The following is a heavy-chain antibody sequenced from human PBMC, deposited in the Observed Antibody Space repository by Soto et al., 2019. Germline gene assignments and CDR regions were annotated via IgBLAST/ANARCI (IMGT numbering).Heavy chain of an antibody. V-gene: IGHV4-34*01. Sequence: QVQLQQWGAGLLQPSETLSLTCAVYGGSLSGYYWSWIRQPPGKGLEWIGEINHSGSTNCNPSLKSQVTISVDTSKNQYSLKLSSVTAADTAVYYCARGGIVVIPAAQYYYYYMDVWGKGTTVIVSS. CDR1: GGSLSGYY. CDR3: ARGGIVVIPAAQYYYYYMDV. CDR2: INHSGST. J-gene: IGHJ6*03. D-gene: IGHD2-2*01.